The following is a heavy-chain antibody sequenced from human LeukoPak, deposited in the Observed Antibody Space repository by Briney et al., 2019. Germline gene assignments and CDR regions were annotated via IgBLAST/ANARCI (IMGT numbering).Heavy chain of an antibody. CDR3: ARDPELSSGGSYFDY. CDR2: IWYDGSNK. V-gene: IGHV3-33*01. CDR1: GFTFSSYG. D-gene: IGHD6-19*01. Sequence: GSLRLSCAASGFTFSSYGMHWVRQAPGKGLEWVAVIWYDGSNKYYADSVKGRFTISRDNSKNTQYLQMNSLRAEDTAVYYCARDPELSSGGSYFDYWGQGTLVTVSS. J-gene: IGHJ4*02.